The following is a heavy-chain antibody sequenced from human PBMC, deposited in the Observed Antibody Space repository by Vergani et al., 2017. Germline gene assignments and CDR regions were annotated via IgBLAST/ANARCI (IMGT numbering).Heavy chain of an antibody. D-gene: IGHD2-2*01. V-gene: IGHV3-48*04. CDR2: ISSSSSTI. Sequence: EVQLVESGGGLVQPGGSLRLSCAASGFTFSSYSMNWVRQAPGKGLEWVSYISSSSSTIYYADSVKGRFTISRDNAKNSLYLQMNSLRAEDTAVYYCARGPGPADYYYYYYMDVWGKGTTVTVSS. J-gene: IGHJ6*03. CDR1: GFTFSSYS. CDR3: ARGPGPADYYYYYYMDV.